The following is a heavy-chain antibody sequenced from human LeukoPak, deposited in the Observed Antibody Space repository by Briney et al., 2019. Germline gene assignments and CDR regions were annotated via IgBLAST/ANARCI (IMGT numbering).Heavy chain of an antibody. Sequence: GGSLRLSCVASGFDFSTYAVSWVRQAPGKGLEWVSGIGGGDTHYADSVKGRLTISRDNSKNTVELQMSSLRAEDTAVYYCAKDGQSFNSMWDYLDSWGRGTLVTVSS. CDR3: AKDGQSFNSMWDYLDS. CDR1: GFDFSTYA. CDR2: IGGGDT. D-gene: IGHD1-26*01. V-gene: IGHV3-23*01. J-gene: IGHJ4*02.